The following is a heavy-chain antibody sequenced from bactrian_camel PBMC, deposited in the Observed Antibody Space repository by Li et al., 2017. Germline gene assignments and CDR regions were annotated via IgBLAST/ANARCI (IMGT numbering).Heavy chain of an antibody. Sequence: VQLVESGGDLVRPGGSLRLSCAASGFTIRNYDMIWVRQALGKGLEWVSGIYSGGVVTSYSDSVKGRFTVSRDNANNTVNLMMNSLKPEDTAMYYCAANFGPYCSGPYLARRANFLGQGTQVTVS. CDR1: GFTIRNYD. CDR2: IYSGGVVT. J-gene: IGHJ4*01. V-gene: IGHV3S40*01. D-gene: IGHD2*01.